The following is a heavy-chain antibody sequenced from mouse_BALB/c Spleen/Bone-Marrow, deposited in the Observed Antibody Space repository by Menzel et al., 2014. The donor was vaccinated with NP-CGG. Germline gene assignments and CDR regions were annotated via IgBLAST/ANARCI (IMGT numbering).Heavy chain of an antibody. D-gene: IGHD1-1*01. CDR2: ISSGSSTI. V-gene: IGHV5-17*02. CDR1: GFTFSSFG. CDR3: ARRYYGSSFSYFDY. Sequence: EVQGVESGGGLVQPGGSRKLSCAASGFTFSSFGMHWVRQAPEKGLEWVAYISSGSSTIYYTDTVKGRFTISRDNPKNTLFLQMPSLRSEDTAMYYCARRYYGSSFSYFDYWGQGTTLTVSS. J-gene: IGHJ2*01.